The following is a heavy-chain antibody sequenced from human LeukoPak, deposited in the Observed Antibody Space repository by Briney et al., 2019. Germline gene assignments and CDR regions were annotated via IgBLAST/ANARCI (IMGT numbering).Heavy chain of an antibody. D-gene: IGHD4-23*01. CDR2: IYYSGST. CDR3: ARGGTAVIALYAFDI. J-gene: IGHJ3*02. CDR1: GDPVSRGSYY. Sequence: SETLSLTCTVSGDPVSRGSYYWSWIRQPPGKELEWIGYIYYSGSTNCNPSVKSRVAMSVDTSKKQLSLKLSSLTAADTAVYYCARGGTAVIALYAFDIWGQGTMVTVSS. V-gene: IGHV4-61*01.